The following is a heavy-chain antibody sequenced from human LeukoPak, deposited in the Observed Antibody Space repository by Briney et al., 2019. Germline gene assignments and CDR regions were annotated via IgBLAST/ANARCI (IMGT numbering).Heavy chain of an antibody. CDR2: IKQDGSEK. V-gene: IGHV3-7*04. D-gene: IGHD3-22*01. Sequence: GGSLRLSCAACGFSFSSYWMSWVRQAPGKGPECVANIKQDGSEKYYVDSVKGRFSISRDNAKNSLYLQMNSLRVEDMAVYYCAGGGDGYYDSSTWGQGTLVTVSS. CDR3: AGGGDGYYDSST. J-gene: IGHJ4*02. CDR1: GFSFSSYW.